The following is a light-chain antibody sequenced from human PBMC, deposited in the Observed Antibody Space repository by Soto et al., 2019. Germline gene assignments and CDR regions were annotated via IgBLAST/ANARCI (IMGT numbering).Light chain of an antibody. J-gene: IGKJ5*01. Sequence: ELVMTQSPATLSVSPGERATLSCRASQSVSSNLAWYQQRPGQAPRLLIYGASTRATGIPARFSGSGSGTDFTLTISRLEPEDFAVYYCQQYRNSPITFGQGTRLEI. CDR3: QQYRNSPIT. CDR1: QSVSSN. CDR2: GAS. V-gene: IGKV3-15*01.